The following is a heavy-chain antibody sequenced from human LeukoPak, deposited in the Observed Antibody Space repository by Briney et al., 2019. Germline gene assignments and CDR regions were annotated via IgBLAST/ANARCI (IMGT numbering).Heavy chain of an antibody. CDR1: GYTFTGYY. V-gene: IGHV1-2*02. CDR2: INPNSGGT. J-gene: IGHJ4*02. Sequence: ASVKVSCKASGYTFTGYYMHWVRQAPGQGLEWMGWINPNSGGTNYAQKFQGRVTMTRDTSISTAYMELSRLRSDDTAVYYCARARRHSSGCLRYYFDYWGQGTLVTVSS. D-gene: IGHD6-19*01. CDR3: ARARRHSSGCLRYYFDY.